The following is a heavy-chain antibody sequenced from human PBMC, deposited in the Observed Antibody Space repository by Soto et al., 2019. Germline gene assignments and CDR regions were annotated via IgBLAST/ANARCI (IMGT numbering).Heavy chain of an antibody. V-gene: IGHV3-30*04. J-gene: IGHJ6*02. CDR2: MSFDGSKA. CDR3: ARGPPGVVPGAIGSGGMDV. Sequence: QVQLVESGGGVVQPGRSLSLSCAASGFTLSSYAVHWVRQAPGTGLEWVAVMSFDGSKASHADSVKGRFTISRDNSKNTVSLQMNSLRVEVSAVYYCARGPPGVVPGAIGSGGMDVWGQGTTVTVSS. CDR1: GFTLSSYA. D-gene: IGHD2-2*01.